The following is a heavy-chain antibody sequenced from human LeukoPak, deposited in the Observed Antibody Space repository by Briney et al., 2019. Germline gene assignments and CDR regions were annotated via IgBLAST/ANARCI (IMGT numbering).Heavy chain of an antibody. CDR1: GGSISSGGYY. CDR3: ARALRTPYYDFWSGYYHDAFDI. Sequence: SETLSLTCIVSGGSISSGGYYWTWIRQRPGKGLEWIGYIYYSGNTYYNPSLKSRVTISVDTSKNQFSLKLSSVTAADTAVYYCARALRTPYYDFWSGYYHDAFDIWGQGTMVTVSS. CDR2: IYYSGNT. J-gene: IGHJ3*02. D-gene: IGHD3-3*01. V-gene: IGHV4-61*08.